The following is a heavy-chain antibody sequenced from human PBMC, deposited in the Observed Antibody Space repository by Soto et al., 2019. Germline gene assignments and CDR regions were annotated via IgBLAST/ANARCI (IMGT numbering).Heavy chain of an antibody. CDR1: GFTFSNW. V-gene: IGHV3-7*01. J-gene: IGHJ4*02. D-gene: IGHD4-17*01. Sequence: EVQLVESGGGLVQPGGSLRLSCAASGFTFSNWMSWVRQAPGKGLEWVANIKQDGSEKYYVDSVKGRFTISRDNAKNSLYLQMNSLRAEDTAVYYCARIPKLRYGDYAVDYWGQGTLVTVSS. CDR2: IKQDGSEK. CDR3: ARIPKLRYGDYAVDY.